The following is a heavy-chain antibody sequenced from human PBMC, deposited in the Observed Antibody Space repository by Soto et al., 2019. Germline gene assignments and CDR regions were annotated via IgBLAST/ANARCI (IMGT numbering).Heavy chain of an antibody. CDR2: IYPSESNA. CDR1: GYSFSNYW. V-gene: IGHV5-51*01. D-gene: IGHD2-21*02. CDR3: TGDLDFGGNSEDFDI. Sequence: GESLKISCKASGYSFSNYWIAWVRQMPGKGLEWMGIIYPSESNARYSPSFQGQVTISADKSINTAYLQWSSLKASDTAMYYCTGDLDFGGNSEDFDIWGQGTMVTVSS. J-gene: IGHJ3*02.